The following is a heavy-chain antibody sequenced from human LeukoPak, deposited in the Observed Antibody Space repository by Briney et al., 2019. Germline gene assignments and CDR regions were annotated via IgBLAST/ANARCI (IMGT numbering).Heavy chain of an antibody. CDR2: IKEDGSQK. V-gene: IGHV3-7*01. D-gene: IGHD6-13*01. CDR1: GFTFSNYW. CDR3: VSQQVVPH. J-gene: IGHJ4*02. Sequence: PGGSVRLSCVASGFTFSNYWMSWVRQAPGKGLEWVANIKEDGSQKDYVDSVKGRFTISRDNAKNSVYLQMNSLRVEDTAVYYCVSQQVVPHWGQGTRVTASS.